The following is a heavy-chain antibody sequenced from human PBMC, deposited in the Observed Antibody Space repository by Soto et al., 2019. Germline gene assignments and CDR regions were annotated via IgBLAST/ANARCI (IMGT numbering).Heavy chain of an antibody. CDR3: ARPWDSSGYYSFYY. CDR1: GGTFSSYA. CDR2: IIPIFGTA. Sequence: GASVKVSCKASGGTFSSYAISWLRQAPGQGLEWMGGIIPIFGTANYAQKFQGRVTITADESTSTAYMELSSLRSEDTAVYYCARPWDSSGYYSFYYWGQGTLVTVSS. J-gene: IGHJ4*02. V-gene: IGHV1-69*13. D-gene: IGHD3-22*01.